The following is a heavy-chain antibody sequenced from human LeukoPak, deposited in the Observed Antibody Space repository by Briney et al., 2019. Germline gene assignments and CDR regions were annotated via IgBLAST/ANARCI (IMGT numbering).Heavy chain of an antibody. J-gene: IGHJ4*02. V-gene: IGHV3-33*01. CDR3: ASEKFHTGSHTTPDY. D-gene: IGHD1-26*01. CDR1: GFTFGSYG. Sequence: GGSLRLSCAASGFTFGSYGMHWVRQAPGKGLEWVAVIWYDGSHQHYTDSVKGRFTVSRDNSKNTLFLQMDSLRAEDTAVYYCASEKFHTGSHTTPDYWGQRTLVTVSS. CDR2: IWYDGSHQ.